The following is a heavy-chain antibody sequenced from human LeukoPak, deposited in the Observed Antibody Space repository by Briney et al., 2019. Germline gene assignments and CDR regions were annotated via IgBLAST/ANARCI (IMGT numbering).Heavy chain of an antibody. D-gene: IGHD3-22*01. Sequence: GGSLRLSCAASGFTFSTYWMNWVRQAPGKGLEWVANIKQDGSDKYYVDSVKGRFTISRDNAKNSLYLQMNSLRAEDTAVYYCARVGRSSGYYYAFDYWGQGTLVTVSS. CDR2: IKQDGSDK. CDR3: ARVGRSSGYYYAFDY. J-gene: IGHJ4*02. CDR1: GFTFSTYW. V-gene: IGHV3-7*01.